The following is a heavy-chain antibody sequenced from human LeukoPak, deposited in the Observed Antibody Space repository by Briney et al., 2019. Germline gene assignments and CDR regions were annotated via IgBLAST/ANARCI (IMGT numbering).Heavy chain of an antibody. CDR2: ISSSSSYI. J-gene: IGHJ6*03. V-gene: IGHV3-21*01. Sequence: GGSLRLSCAASGFTFSSYSMNWVRQAPGKGLEWVSSISSSSSYIYYADSVKGRFTISRDNAKNSLYLQMNSLRAEDTAVYYCARRSELLTYYYYYYMDVWGKGTTVTISS. D-gene: IGHD3-10*01. CDR3: ARRSELLTYYYYYYMDV. CDR1: GFTFSSYS.